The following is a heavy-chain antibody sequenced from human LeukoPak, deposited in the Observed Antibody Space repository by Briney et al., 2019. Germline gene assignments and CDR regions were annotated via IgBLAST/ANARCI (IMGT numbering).Heavy chain of an antibody. J-gene: IGHJ3*01. CDR1: GGFISSGGYY. CDR2: VHHSGIT. CDR3: ARNPPNYYDSSGRMGAFDV. V-gene: IGHV4-39*01. Sequence: PSETLSLTCVVSGGFISSGGYYWGWIRHPPEKGLEWIGSVHHSGITYYNTSLKSRVTISVDKSKNQFSLERTSVTAADTAVYYCARNPPNYYDSSGRMGAFDVWGQGTMVTVSS. D-gene: IGHD3-22*01.